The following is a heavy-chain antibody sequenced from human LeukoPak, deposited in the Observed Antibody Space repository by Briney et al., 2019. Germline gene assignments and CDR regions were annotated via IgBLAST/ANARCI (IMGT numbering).Heavy chain of an antibody. CDR1: GGSISSYY. J-gene: IGHJ6*03. CDR2: IYYSGST. Sequence: PSETLSLSCTVSGGSISSYYWSWIRQPPGKGLEWIGYIYYSGSTNYNPSLKSRVTISVDTSKNQFSLKLSPVTAADTAVYYCARKSIAARHSYYYYYMDVWGKGTTVTVSS. D-gene: IGHD6-6*01. CDR3: ARKSIAARHSYYYYYMDV. V-gene: IGHV4-59*01.